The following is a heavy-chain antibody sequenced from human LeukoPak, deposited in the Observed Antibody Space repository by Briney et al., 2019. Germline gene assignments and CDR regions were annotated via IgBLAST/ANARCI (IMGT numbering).Heavy chain of an antibody. CDR3: ARIKSVVAPPDY. CDR1: GFTFSSYS. Sequence: GGSLRHSCAASGFTFSSYSMNWVRQAPGKGLEWVSSISSSSSYIYHADSVKGRFTISRDNAKNSLYLQMNSLRAEDTAVYYCARIKSVVAPPDYWGQGTLVTVSS. CDR2: ISSSSSYI. D-gene: IGHD5-12*01. V-gene: IGHV3-21*01. J-gene: IGHJ4*02.